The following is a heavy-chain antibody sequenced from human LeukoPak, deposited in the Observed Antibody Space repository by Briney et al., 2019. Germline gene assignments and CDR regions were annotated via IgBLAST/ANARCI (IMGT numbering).Heavy chain of an antibody. Sequence: ASVKVSCKASGYTFTSYGISWVRQAPGQGLEWMGSISPYNGNTNYAERLQGRVIMTTDTSTRTAYMELRSLRSDDTAVFYCARDQYDYVWGSYRPYFDYWGQGTLVTVYS. CDR2: ISPYNGNT. CDR1: GYTFTSYG. J-gene: IGHJ4*02. D-gene: IGHD3-16*02. V-gene: IGHV1-18*04. CDR3: ARDQYDYVWGSYRPYFDY.